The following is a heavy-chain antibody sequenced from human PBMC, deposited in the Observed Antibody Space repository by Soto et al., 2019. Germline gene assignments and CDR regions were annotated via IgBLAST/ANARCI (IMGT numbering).Heavy chain of an antibody. CDR2: IIPIFGTA. CDR3: AYLCERDGSIWRNNWFEP. CDR1: GGTFGSYA. Sequence: SVKVSCKASGGTFGSYAISWVRQAPGQGLEWMGGIIPIFGTANYAQKFQGRVTITADESTSTAYMELSSLRSEDTAVYYCAYLCERDGSIWRNNWFEPWGQGTLVTVSS. D-gene: IGHD6-13*01. J-gene: IGHJ5*02. V-gene: IGHV1-69*13.